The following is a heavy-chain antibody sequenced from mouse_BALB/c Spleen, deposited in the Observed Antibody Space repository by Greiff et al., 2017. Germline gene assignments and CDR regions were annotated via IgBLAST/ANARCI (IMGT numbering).Heavy chain of an antibody. CDR1: GFTFSSYT. CDR3: ARYGGYYEGFAY. J-gene: IGHJ3*01. Sequence: EVMLVESGGGLVKPGGSLKLSCAASGFTFSSYTMSWVRQTPEKRLEWVATISSGGGNTYYPDSVKGRFTISRDNAKNNVYLQMSSLRSEDTALYYCARYGGYYEGFAYWGQGTLVTVSA. CDR2: ISSGGGNT. D-gene: IGHD2-3*01. V-gene: IGHV5-9*03.